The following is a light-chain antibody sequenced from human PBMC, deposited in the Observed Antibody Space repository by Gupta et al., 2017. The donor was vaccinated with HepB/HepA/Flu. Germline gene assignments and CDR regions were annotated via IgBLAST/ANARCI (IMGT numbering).Light chain of an antibody. J-gene: IGKJ5*01. CDR1: QSVSSY. CDR2: DAS. Sequence: DIVLTPSPATLSSSRGEIATLSCRASQSVSSYFAWYQQKPGQAPRLLIYDASNRATGIPARFSGSGSGTDLTLTISSLEPEDFAVYYCQQRSNWPPITFGQGTRLEIK. V-gene: IGKV3-11*01. CDR3: QQRSNWPPIT.